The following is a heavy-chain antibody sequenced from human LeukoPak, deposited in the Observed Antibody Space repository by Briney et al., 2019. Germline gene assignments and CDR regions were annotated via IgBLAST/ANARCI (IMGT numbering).Heavy chain of an antibody. CDR1: GFTVSDKY. J-gene: IGHJ3*02. CDR3: ARGNYATTGPGALDI. D-gene: IGHD1-26*01. V-gene: IGHV3-53*01. Sequence: GGSLRLSCAASGFTVSDKYMSLGRQASGKGLEWVSVMYSGGSTNYADSVKGRFLISRDDSKNILDLQMNSLKAEDTAVYYCARGNYATTGPGALDIWGQGTMVTVSS. CDR2: MYSGGST.